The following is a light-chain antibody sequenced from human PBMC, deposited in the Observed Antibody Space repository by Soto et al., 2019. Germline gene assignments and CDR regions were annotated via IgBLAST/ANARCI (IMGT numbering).Light chain of an antibody. CDR3: QQYENLPT. Sequence: AIRMTQSPSSFSASTGDRVTITCRASQGISSWSAWYQHKPGRAPKLLIYDSSNLEAGVPSRFRGSGSGTDFTFTISRLQPEDIATYYCQQYENLPTFGQGTRLEIK. V-gene: IGKV1-8*01. J-gene: IGKJ5*01. CDR2: DSS. CDR1: QGISSW.